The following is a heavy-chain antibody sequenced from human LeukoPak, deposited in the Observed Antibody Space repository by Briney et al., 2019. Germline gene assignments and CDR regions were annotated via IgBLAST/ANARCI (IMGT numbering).Heavy chain of an antibody. Sequence: PSETLSLTCAVPGGSISSSNWWSWVRQPPGKGLEWIGEIYHSGSTNYNPSLKSRVTISVDQSKHQFSLKLSSVTAADTAVYYCARVSSVWYSDYWGQGTLVTVSS. J-gene: IGHJ4*02. CDR1: GGSISSSNW. D-gene: IGHD6-19*01. V-gene: IGHV4-4*02. CDR2: IYHSGST. CDR3: ARVSSVWYSDY.